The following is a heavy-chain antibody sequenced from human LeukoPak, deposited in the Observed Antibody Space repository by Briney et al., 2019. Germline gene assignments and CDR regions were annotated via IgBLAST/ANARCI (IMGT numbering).Heavy chain of an antibody. CDR1: GYTFTDYY. V-gene: IGHV1-2*04. CDR3: ARVRYYDSSGPYDAFDI. J-gene: IGHJ3*02. D-gene: IGHD3-22*01. Sequence: ASVKVSCKASGYTFTDYYMHWVRQAPGQGLEWMGWINPNSGGTNYAQKFQGWVTMTRDTSISTAYMELSRLRSDDTAVYYCARVRYYDSSGPYDAFDIWGQGTMVTVSS. CDR2: INPNSGGT.